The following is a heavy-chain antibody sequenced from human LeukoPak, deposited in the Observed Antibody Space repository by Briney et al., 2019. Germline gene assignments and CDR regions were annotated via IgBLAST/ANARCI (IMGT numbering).Heavy chain of an antibody. Sequence: PGGSMRLSCAAYGFTVSSNYMSWVRQAPGKGLEWVSVIYSGGSTYYADSVKGRFTISRDNSKNTLYLQMNSLRAEDTAVYYYARDVGYSGDYYGMDVWGQGTTVTVSS. D-gene: IGHD2-15*01. CDR1: GFTVSSNY. CDR2: IYSGGST. CDR3: ARDVGYSGDYYGMDV. J-gene: IGHJ6*02. V-gene: IGHV3-53*01.